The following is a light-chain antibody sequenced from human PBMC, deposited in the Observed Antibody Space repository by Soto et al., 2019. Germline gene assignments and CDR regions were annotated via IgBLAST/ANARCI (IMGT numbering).Light chain of an antibody. J-gene: IGKJ1*01. CDR2: DTS. Sequence: EVLLTQSPATLSLSPGERATLSCRASQSVSSYLAWYQQKPGQAPRLLIFDTSKRAPGIPVRFTGSASGTDFTLTISSLQPEDVAVYYCQHRSNWLWTFGQGTKVERK. V-gene: IGKV3-11*01. CDR1: QSVSSY. CDR3: QHRSNWLWT.